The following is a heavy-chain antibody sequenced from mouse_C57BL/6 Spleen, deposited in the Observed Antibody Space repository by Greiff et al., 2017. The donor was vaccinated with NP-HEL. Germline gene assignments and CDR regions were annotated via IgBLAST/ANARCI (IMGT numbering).Heavy chain of an antibody. V-gene: IGHV1-53*01. D-gene: IGHD2-4*01. CDR1: GYTFTSYW. Sequence: VKLQQPGTELVKPGASVKLSCKASGYTFTSYWMHWVKQRPGQGLEWIGNINPSNGGTNYNEKFKSKATLTVDKSSSTAYMQLSSLTSEDSAVYYCARRVYYDYDSYAMDYWGQGTSVTVSS. J-gene: IGHJ4*01. CDR2: INPSNGGT. CDR3: ARRVYYDYDSYAMDY.